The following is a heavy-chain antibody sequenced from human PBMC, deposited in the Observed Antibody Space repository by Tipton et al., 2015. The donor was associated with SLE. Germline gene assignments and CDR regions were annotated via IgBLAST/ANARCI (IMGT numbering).Heavy chain of an antibody. D-gene: IGHD3-16*02. V-gene: IGHV4-59*12. Sequence: QLVQSGAEVKPSETLSLTCTVSGGSISSYYWSWIRQPPGKGLEWIGYIYYSGSTNYNPSLKSRVTISIDTSKNQLSLRLNSVTAADTAVYYCATYRLGTRMFDYWGQGILVTVSS. CDR2: IYYSGST. CDR3: ATYRLGTRMFDY. J-gene: IGHJ4*02. CDR1: GGSISSYY.